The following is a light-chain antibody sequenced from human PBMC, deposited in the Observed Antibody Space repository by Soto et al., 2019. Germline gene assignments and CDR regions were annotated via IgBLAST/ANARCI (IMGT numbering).Light chain of an antibody. CDR3: QKYNSAPLT. CDR1: QGIGVY. J-gene: IGKJ4*01. Sequence: DIQMTQSPSSLSASLGDRVTITCRASQGIGVYLAWFQQKPGNAPKLLIYAASTLQSGVPSRFSGSGSGTDFTLTVSSLQPVDVATYYCQKYNSAPLTFGGGTRVEIK. CDR2: AAS. V-gene: IGKV1-27*01.